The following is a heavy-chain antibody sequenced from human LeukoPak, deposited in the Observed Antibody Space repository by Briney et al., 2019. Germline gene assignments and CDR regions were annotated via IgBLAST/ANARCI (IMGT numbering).Heavy chain of an antibody. D-gene: IGHD1-1*01. Sequence: SETLSLTCTASGGSISSYYWSWIRQPPGKGLEWIGCIYYSGSTDYSPSLKSRLTISVDTSRNQFSLKLSSVTAADTAVYYCARGGDNSGYYFDYWGQGTLVTVSS. CDR1: GGSISSYY. J-gene: IGHJ4*02. CDR2: IYYSGST. CDR3: ARGGDNSGYYFDY. V-gene: IGHV4-59*01.